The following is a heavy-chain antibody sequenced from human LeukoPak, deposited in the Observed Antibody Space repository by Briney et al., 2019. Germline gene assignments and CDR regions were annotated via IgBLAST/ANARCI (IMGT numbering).Heavy chain of an antibody. CDR2: ISSSSSYI. J-gene: IGHJ4*02. Sequence: PGGSLRLSCAASGFTFSSYSMNWVRQAPGKGLEWVSSISSSSSYIYYADSVKGRFTISRDNAKNSLYLQMNSLRAEDTAVYYCARGLNAAYGSGSYYTDYWGQGTLVTVSS. CDR3: ARGLNAAYGSGSYYTDY. CDR1: GFTFSSYS. D-gene: IGHD3-10*01. V-gene: IGHV3-21*01.